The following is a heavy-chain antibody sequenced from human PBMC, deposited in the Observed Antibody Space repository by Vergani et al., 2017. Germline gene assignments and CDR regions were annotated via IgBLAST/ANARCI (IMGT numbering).Heavy chain of an antibody. CDR1: GYTFTSYA. D-gene: IGHD1-1*01. J-gene: IGHJ5*02. CDR2: INAGNGNT. V-gene: IGHV1-3*01. Sequence: QVQLVQSGAEVKKPGASVKVSCKASGYTFTSYAMHWVRQAPGQRLEWMGWINAGNGNTKYSQKFQGRVTMTRNTSISTAYMELSSLRSEDTAVYYCARAKTGGKKLERPWFDPWGQGTLVTVSS. CDR3: ARAKTGGKKLERPWFDP.